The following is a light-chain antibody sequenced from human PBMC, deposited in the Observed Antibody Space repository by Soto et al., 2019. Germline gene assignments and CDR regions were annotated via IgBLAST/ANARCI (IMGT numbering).Light chain of an antibody. CDR2: AAS. J-gene: IGKJ1*01. CDR3: QQSHSTPWT. CDR1: QSISSY. Sequence: DIPMTQSPSSLSASVGDRVTITCRASQSISSYLNWYQQKPGKAPKLLIYAASSLHSGVPSRFSGSGSGTDFTLTISSLQLEDFATYYCQQSHSTPWTFGQGTKVEIK. V-gene: IGKV1-39*01.